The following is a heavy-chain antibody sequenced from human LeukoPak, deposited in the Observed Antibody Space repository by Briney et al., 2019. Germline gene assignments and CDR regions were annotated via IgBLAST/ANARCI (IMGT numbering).Heavy chain of an antibody. CDR3: ARDSDSGFQ. Sequence: SETLSLTCTVSGGSFSFYFWHWIRQPPGEGLDWIGEIDNRGSTQYKPSLRSRGIISIDTSGNHFSLKLTSVTAADTAVYFCARDSDSGFQWGQGMLVAVSS. V-gene: IGHV4-34*01. J-gene: IGHJ4*02. D-gene: IGHD3-16*01. CDR1: GGSFSFYF. CDR2: IDNRGST.